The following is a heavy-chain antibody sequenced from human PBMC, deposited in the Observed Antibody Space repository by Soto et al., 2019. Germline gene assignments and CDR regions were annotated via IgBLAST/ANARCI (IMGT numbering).Heavy chain of an antibody. CDR2: ISSSSSYI. CDR1: GFTFSSYS. CDR3: ARIPGWGADWFDP. D-gene: IGHD3-16*01. Sequence: GGSLRLSCAASGFTFSSYSMNWVRQAPGKGLEWVSSISSSSSYIYYADSVKGRFTISRDNAKNSLYLQMNSLRAEDTAVYYCARIPGWGADWFDPWGQGTLVTVSS. V-gene: IGHV3-21*01. J-gene: IGHJ5*02.